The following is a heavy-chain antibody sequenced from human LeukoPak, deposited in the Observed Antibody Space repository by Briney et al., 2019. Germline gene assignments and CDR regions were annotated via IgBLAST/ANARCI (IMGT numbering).Heavy chain of an antibody. CDR2: ISSSSSTI. CDR3: ARDSIVVVPAAIFWFDP. Sequence: GGSLRLSCAASGFTFSSYSMNWVRQAPGKGLGWVSYISSSSSTIYYADSVKGRFTISRDNAKNSLYLQMNSLRAEDTAVYYCARDSIVVVPAAIFWFDPWGQGTLVTVSS. CDR1: GFTFSSYS. J-gene: IGHJ5*02. D-gene: IGHD2-2*01. V-gene: IGHV3-48*01.